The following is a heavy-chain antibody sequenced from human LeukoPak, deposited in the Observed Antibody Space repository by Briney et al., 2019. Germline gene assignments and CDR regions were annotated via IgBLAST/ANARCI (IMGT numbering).Heavy chain of an antibody. CDR1: GFTFSSYA. V-gene: IGHV3-23*01. CDR3: AKETKKGKTWIQLWTYFDY. J-gene: IGHJ4*02. Sequence: PGGSLRLSCAASGFTFSSYAMSWVRQAPGKGREWVSAISGSGGSTYYADSVKGRFTISRDNSKNTLYLQMNSLRAEDTAVYYCAKETKKGKTWIQLWTYFDYWGQGTLVTVSS. CDR2: ISGSGGST. D-gene: IGHD5-18*01.